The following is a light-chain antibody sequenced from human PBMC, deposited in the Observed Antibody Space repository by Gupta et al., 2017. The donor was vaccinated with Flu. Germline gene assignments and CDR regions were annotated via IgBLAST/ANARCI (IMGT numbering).Light chain of an antibody. CDR2: NLD. Sequence: QTVVTQEPSLSVSPGGTFTLTCGLRSGSVSANYYPTWYQQNPGQPPSTLIYNLDSRSSGVPVRFSGSMLGDRAALTITGAQADDEGDYLCVMYMGRGSVVIGGGTKMTVL. V-gene: IGLV8-61*01. CDR3: VMYMGRGSVV. J-gene: IGLJ2*01. CDR1: SGSVSANYY.